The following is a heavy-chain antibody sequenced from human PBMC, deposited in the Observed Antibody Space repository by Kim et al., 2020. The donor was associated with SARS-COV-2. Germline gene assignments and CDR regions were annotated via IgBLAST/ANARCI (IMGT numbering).Heavy chain of an antibody. V-gene: IGHV4-31*03. D-gene: IGHD2-2*01. CDR3: MSRNIVVIPPAKGEFD. J-gene: IGHJ4*01. CDR2: ISYSGST. Sequence: SETLSLTCTVSGVSISSGGYYWTWIRQHPGKALEWIGYISYSGSTHYNPSLKSRVTISVDRSKNQFFLKLSSVTAADTAVYYCMSRNIVVIPPAKGEFD. CDR1: GVSISSGGYY.